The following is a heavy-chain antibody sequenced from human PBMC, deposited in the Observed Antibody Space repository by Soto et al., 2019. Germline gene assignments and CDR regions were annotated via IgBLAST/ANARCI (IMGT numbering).Heavy chain of an antibody. Sequence: PSETLALTFAVSGSSISIGYYCGWIRQPPGQGLEWIGSIYHSGSTYYNPSLKSRVTISVDTSKNQFSLKLSSVTAADTAVYYCARYLNRFATSGQGNPVTV. CDR3: ARYLNRFAT. CDR2: IYHSGST. V-gene: IGHV4-38-2*01. CDR1: GSSISIGYY. J-gene: IGHJ5*02.